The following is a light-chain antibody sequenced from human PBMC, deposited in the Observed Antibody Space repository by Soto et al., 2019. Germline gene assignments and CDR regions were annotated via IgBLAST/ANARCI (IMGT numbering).Light chain of an antibody. CDR2: GAS. Sequence: EIVLTQSPGTLSLSPGERATLSCRASQSVSSSYLAWYQQKPGQAPRLLIYGASSRATGMPDRFSGSGSGTDFTLTISRLEPADFAVYYCQQYGSSPPYTFGQGTTLEIK. J-gene: IGKJ2*01. V-gene: IGKV3-20*01. CDR3: QQYGSSPPYT. CDR1: QSVSSSY.